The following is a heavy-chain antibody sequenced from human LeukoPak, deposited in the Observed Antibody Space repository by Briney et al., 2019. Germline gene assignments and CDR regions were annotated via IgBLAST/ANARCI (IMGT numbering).Heavy chain of an antibody. V-gene: IGHV4-34*01. CDR1: GGSFSGYY. CDR2: INHSGST. D-gene: IGHD6-13*01. CDR3: ARDSAAAGTGVDY. Sequence: SETLSLTCAVYGGSFSGYYWSWIRQPPGKGLEWIGGINHSGSTNYNPSLKSRVTISVDTSKNQFSLKLSSVTAADAAVYYCARDSAAAGTGVDYWGQGTLVTVSS. J-gene: IGHJ4*02.